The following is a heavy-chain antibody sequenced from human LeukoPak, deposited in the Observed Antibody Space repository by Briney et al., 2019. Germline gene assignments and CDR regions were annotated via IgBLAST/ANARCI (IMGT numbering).Heavy chain of an antibody. J-gene: IGHJ6*02. CDR2: IYYGGST. CDR1: GGSISSYY. D-gene: IGHD3-3*01. CDR3: ARIPPVRDFWSGYFNYYGMDV. V-gene: IGHV4-59*08. Sequence: PSETLSLTCTVSGGSISSYYWSWIRQPPGKGLEWIGYIYYGGSTNYNPSLKSRVTISVDTSKNQFSLKLSSVTAADTAVYYCARIPPVRDFWSGYFNYYGMDVWGQGTTVTVSS.